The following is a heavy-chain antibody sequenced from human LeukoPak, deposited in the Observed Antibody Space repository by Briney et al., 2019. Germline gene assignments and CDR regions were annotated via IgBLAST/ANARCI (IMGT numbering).Heavy chain of an antibody. D-gene: IGHD2-2*01. J-gene: IGHJ6*03. CDR3: ARGVVPAAMPGGYYYYMDV. CDR2: ISSSSSYI. V-gene: IGHV3-21*01. Sequence: GGSLRLSCAASGFTFSSYSMNWVRQAPGKGLEWVSSISSSSSYIYYADSVKGRFTISRDNAKNSLYLQMNSLRAEDTAVYYCARGVVPAAMPGGYYYYMDVWGKGTTVTISS. CDR1: GFTFSSYS.